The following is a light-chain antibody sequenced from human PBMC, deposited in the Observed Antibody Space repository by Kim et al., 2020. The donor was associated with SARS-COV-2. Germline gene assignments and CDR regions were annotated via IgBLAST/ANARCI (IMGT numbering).Light chain of an antibody. J-gene: IGKJ4*01. V-gene: IGKV1-27*01. CDR2: AAS. Sequence: ASAGDRVTITGRASQGIRNHLAWYQQQPGKVPKLLIYAASTLQSGVPSRFSGSGSGTDFTLTISSLQPEDVATYYCQQYDSVPLTFGGGTKVDIK. CDR3: QQYDSVPLT. CDR1: QGIRNH.